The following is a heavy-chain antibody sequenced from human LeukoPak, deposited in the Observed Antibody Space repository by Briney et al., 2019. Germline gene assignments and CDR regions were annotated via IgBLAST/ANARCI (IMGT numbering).Heavy chain of an antibody. CDR3: VRQGTNSGYYLLDY. V-gene: IGHV4-34*01. D-gene: IGHD3-3*01. J-gene: IGHJ4*02. Sequence: PLETLSLTCAVYGGSLSDFYWSWIRQSPGKGLQWIGEVAHKGPTVYSPTLNRKYNPSLERRVTMSVDPSKNQFSLKLTSVTVADTATYYCVRQGTNSGYYLLDYWGPGHLVTVSS. CDR1: GGSLSDFY. CDR2: VAHKGPTVYSPTLNR.